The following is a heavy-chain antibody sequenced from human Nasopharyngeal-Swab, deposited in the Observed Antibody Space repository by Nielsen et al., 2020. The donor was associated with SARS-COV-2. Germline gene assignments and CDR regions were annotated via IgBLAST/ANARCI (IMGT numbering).Heavy chain of an antibody. CDR1: GFSLSTSGVG. D-gene: IGHD3-3*01. Sequence: SGPTLVKPTQTLTLTCTFSGFSLSTSGVGVGWIRQPPGKALEWLALIYWDDDKRYSPSLKSRLTITKDTSKNQVVPTMTNMDPVDTATYYCAHRPGIFGVAKFDPWGQGTLVTVSS. CDR2: IYWDDDK. J-gene: IGHJ5*02. V-gene: IGHV2-5*02. CDR3: AHRPGIFGVAKFDP.